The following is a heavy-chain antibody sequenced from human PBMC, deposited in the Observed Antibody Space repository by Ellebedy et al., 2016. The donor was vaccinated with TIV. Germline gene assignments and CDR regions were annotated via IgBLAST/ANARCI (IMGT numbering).Heavy chain of an antibody. CDR1: GFTFSDQP. J-gene: IGHJ4*02. V-gene: IGHV3-72*01. D-gene: IGHD3-9*01. Sequence: GESLKISXAASGFTFSDQPMDWVRQAPGMGLEWVGRSRNKADNYATVYAASVRGRFIISRDGSKTSLYLQMNSLKTEDTAVYYCTKGFYWDWGQGTLVTVAS. CDR3: TKGFYWD. CDR2: SRNKADNYAT.